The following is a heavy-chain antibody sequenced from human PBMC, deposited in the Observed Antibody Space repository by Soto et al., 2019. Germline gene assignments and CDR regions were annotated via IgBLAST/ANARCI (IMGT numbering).Heavy chain of an antibody. V-gene: IGHV1-2*04. D-gene: IGHD7-27*01. J-gene: IGHJ4*02. Sequence: ASVKVSCKASGYTFTGYYMHWVRQAPGQGLEWMGWINPNSGGTNYAQKFQGWVTMTRDKSISTAYMELSRLRSDDTAVYYCARSPGDTGDLDYWGQGTLVTVSS. CDR1: GYTFTGYY. CDR2: INPNSGGT. CDR3: ARSPGDTGDLDY.